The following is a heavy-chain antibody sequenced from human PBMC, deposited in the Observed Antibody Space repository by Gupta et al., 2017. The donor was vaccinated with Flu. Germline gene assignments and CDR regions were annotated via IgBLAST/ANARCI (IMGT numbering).Heavy chain of an antibody. Sequence: QLQESGPGLVKPSDTLSLTCSVSGGSTASSRYYWGWVRQPPGKGLEWIATIYYDGTTYYNPSLRSRVTMSVDTSKNQFSLRLRSVTAADTALYYCARHFDGSHFDPWGQGTRVTVSS. CDR1: GGSTASSRYY. J-gene: IGHJ5*02. CDR2: IYYDGTT. D-gene: IGHD3-9*01. CDR3: ARHFDGSHFDP. V-gene: IGHV4-39*01.